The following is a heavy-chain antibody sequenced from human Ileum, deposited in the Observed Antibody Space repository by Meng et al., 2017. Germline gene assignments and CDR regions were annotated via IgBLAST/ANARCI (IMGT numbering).Heavy chain of an antibody. V-gene: IGHV1-2*02. CDR1: GYTFTGYY. D-gene: IGHD3-10*01. Sequence: ASVKVSCKASGYTFTGYYMHWVRQAPGQGLEWMGWINPNSGGTNYAQKLQGRVTMTRDTSTSTAYMELSRLRSDDTAVYYCARDQGSRVRGVIGWFDPWGQGTLVTVSS. J-gene: IGHJ5*02. CDR3: ARDQGSRVRGVIGWFDP. CDR2: INPNSGGT.